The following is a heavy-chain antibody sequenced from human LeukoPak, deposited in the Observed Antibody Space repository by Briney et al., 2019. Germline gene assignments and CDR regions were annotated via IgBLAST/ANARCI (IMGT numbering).Heavy chain of an antibody. D-gene: IGHD1-14*01. V-gene: IGHV3-30-3*01. Sequence: GRSLRLSCAASGFAFNNYAMHWVRQAPGKGLEWVAFISYDGSDIYYADSVKGRITISRDNSKNTLYLQMNSLRVEDTAVYFCARDQPGTYTLSGAWGQGTLVTVSS. CDR3: ARDQPGTYTLSGA. CDR2: ISYDGSDI. J-gene: IGHJ5*02. CDR1: GFAFNNYA.